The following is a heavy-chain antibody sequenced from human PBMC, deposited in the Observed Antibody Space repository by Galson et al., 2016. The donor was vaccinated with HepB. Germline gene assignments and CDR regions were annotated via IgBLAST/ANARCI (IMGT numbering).Heavy chain of an antibody. CDR3: ARAPETGYDFWSGYADF. J-gene: IGHJ4*02. V-gene: IGHV3-33*01. D-gene: IGHD3-3*01. Sequence: SLRLSCAASGFRFSDYGTHWVRQAPGRGLEWVALVWFDGSKKFYADSVKGRFTISRDNAKNTLFLKMNSLRVEDSAVYYCARAPETGYDFWSGYADFWGQGNLVTVSS. CDR1: GFRFSDYG. CDR2: VWFDGSKK.